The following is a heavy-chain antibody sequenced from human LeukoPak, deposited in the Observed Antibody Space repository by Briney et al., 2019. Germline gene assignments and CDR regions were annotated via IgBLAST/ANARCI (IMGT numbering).Heavy chain of an antibody. J-gene: IGHJ4*02. CDR2: LDPEDGET. Sequence: ASVKVSCKVSGYTVTELSMHWVRQAPGKGLEWMGGLDPEDGETIYAQKFQGRVTMTEDTSTDTAYMELSSLRSEDTAVYYCATSPYYYDSSGYYRVFDYWGQGPLVTVSS. CDR1: GYTVTELS. CDR3: ATSPYYYDSSGYYRVFDY. V-gene: IGHV1-24*01. D-gene: IGHD3-22*01.